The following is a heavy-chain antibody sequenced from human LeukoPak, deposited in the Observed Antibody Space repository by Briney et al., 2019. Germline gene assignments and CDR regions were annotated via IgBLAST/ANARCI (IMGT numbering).Heavy chain of an antibody. Sequence: GAFLKISCKGSGYSFTSYWIGWVRQMPGKGLEWMGIIYPGDSDTRYSPSFQGQVTISADKSISTAYLQWSSLRASDTAMYYCARRGSSGWYPSWFDPWGQGTLVTVSS. CDR3: ARRGSSGWYPSWFDP. J-gene: IGHJ5*02. D-gene: IGHD6-19*01. V-gene: IGHV5-51*01. CDR1: GYSFTSYW. CDR2: IYPGDSDT.